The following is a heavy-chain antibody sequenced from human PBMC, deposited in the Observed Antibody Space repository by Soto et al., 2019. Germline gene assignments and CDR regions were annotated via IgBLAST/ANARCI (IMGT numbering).Heavy chain of an antibody. V-gene: IGHV4-34*01. CDR3: ARGGRWLSAFDI. J-gene: IGHJ3*02. CDR2: INYSGST. D-gene: IGHD6-19*01. CDR1: GGSISSYY. Sequence: SETLSLSCTVSGGSISSYYWSWIRQPPGKGLEWIGEINYSGSTNYNPSLKSRVTISVDTSKNQFSLKLSSVTAADTAVYYCARGGRWLSAFDIWGQGTMVTVSS.